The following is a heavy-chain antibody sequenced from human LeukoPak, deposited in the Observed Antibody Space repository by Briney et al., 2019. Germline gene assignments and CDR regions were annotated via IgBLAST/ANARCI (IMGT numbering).Heavy chain of an antibody. CDR3: ARDLNYGDLLDY. V-gene: IGHV3-9*01. D-gene: IGHD4-17*01. CDR2: ISWNSGSI. Sequence: GGSLRLSCAASGFTFDDYAMHWVRQAPGKGLEWVSGISWNSGSIGYADSVKGRFTISRDNAKNSLYLRMNSLRAEDTAVYYCARDLNYGDLLDYWGQGTLVTVSS. J-gene: IGHJ4*02. CDR1: GFTFDDYA.